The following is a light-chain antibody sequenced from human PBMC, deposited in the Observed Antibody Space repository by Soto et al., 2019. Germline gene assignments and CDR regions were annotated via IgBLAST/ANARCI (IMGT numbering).Light chain of an antibody. CDR1: SSDVGGYNY. CDR3: NSYTSSSTFV. Sequence: QSVLTQPASVSGSPGQSITISCTGTSSDVGGYNYVSWYQQHPGKAPKLMIYXXXNRPSXXXSXXSGSRSGNTASLTISGLQAEDXAEYFCNSYTSSSTFVFGTGTKLTVL. J-gene: IGLJ1*01. CDR2: XXX. V-gene: IGLV2-14*01.